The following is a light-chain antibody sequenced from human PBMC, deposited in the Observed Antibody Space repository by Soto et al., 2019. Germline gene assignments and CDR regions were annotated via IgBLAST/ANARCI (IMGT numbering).Light chain of an antibody. V-gene: IGLV2-14*01. J-gene: IGLJ1*01. CDR2: EVS. CDR1: SSDVGGYNY. CDR3: SSYTSTTTPYV. Sequence: QSVLTQPVSVSGSPGQSITISCTGTSSDVGGYNYVSWHQQHPGKAPKLMIYEVSDRPSGVSNRFSGSKSGNTASLTISGLQAEDEADYYCSSYTSTTTPYVFGTGTKVTVL.